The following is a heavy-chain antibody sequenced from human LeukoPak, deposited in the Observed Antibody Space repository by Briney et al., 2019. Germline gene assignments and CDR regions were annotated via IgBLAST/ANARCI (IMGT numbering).Heavy chain of an antibody. Sequence: GGSLRLSCAASGFTFTTYWMHWVRHAPGKGLVWVSHINSDGSITNYADSVKGRFTISRDNAKNTLYLQMNSLRAEDTAVYYCARDAVDTANAVWGQGTTVTVSS. CDR2: INSDGSIT. CDR1: GFTFTTYW. V-gene: IGHV3-74*01. CDR3: ARDAVDTANAV. J-gene: IGHJ6*02. D-gene: IGHD5-18*01.